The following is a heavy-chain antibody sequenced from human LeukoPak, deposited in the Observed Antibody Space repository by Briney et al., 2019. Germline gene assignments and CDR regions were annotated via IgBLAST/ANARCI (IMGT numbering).Heavy chain of an antibody. CDR3: AREIVGASTRYLDL. D-gene: IGHD1-26*01. J-gene: IGHJ2*01. CDR2: LSSSSSVI. V-gene: IGHV3-48*01. Sequence: GGSLRLSCAASGFTFSTYAMDWVRQAPGKGLEWVSYLSSSSSVIYHADSVKGRFTISRDNAKNSLYLQMNSLRTEDTAVYYCAREIVGASTRYLDLWGRGTLVTVSS. CDR1: GFTFSTYA.